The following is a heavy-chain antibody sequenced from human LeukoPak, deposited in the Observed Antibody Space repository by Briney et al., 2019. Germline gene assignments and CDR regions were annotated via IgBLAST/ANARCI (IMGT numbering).Heavy chain of an antibody. CDR1: GFTFDDYA. J-gene: IGHJ4*02. Sequence: GRSLRLSCAASGFTFDDYAMHWVRQAPGKGLEWVSGISWNSGSIGYADSVKGRFTISRDNAKNSLYLQMNSLRAEDTAVYYCAKVGEYLYYFDYWGQGTLVTVSS. D-gene: IGHD3-10*01. V-gene: IGHV3-9*01. CDR2: ISWNSGSI. CDR3: AKVGEYLYYFDY.